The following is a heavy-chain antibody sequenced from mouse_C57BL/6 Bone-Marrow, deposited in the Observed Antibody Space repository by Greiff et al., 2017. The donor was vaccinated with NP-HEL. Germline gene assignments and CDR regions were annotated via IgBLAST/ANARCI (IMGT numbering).Heavy chain of an antibody. CDR1: GYTFTDYY. J-gene: IGHJ4*01. Sequence: EVQLQQSGPELVKPGASVKISCKASGYTFTDYYMNWVKQSHGKSLEWIGDINPNNGGTSYNQKFKGKATLTVDKSSSTAYMELRSLTSEDSAVYYCAKGPFYYDYDEDAMDYWGQGTSVTVSS. CDR3: AKGPFYYDYDEDAMDY. D-gene: IGHD2-4*01. CDR2: INPNNGGT. V-gene: IGHV1-26*01.